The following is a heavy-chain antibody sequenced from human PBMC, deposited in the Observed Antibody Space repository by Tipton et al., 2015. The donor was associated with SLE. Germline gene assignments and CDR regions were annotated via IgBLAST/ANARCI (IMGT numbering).Heavy chain of an antibody. CDR2: ITISSSTL. J-gene: IGHJ3*02. Sequence: SLRLSCTTSGFAFSNHAMNWVRQAPGRGLEWISFITISSSTLFYADSVKGRFVISRDDAANSLYLQMNSLRAEDTGIYYCARGQNHAFDIWGRGTMVTVSS. CDR3: ARGQNHAFDI. V-gene: IGHV3-48*03. CDR1: GFAFSNHA. D-gene: IGHD2/OR15-2a*01.